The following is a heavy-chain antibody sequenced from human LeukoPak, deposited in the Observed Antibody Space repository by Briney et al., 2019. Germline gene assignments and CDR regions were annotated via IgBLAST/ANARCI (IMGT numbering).Heavy chain of an antibody. V-gene: IGHV3-23*01. CDR1: GFTFSSYA. Sequence: GGSLRLSCAASGFTFSSYAMSWVRQAPGKGLEWVSAISGSGGSTYYADSVKGRFTISRVNSKNTLYLQMNSLRAEDTAVYYCAKWVSSIVVVPAAPIRYWGQGTLVTVSS. CDR2: ISGSGGST. CDR3: AKWVSSIVVVPAAPIRY. D-gene: IGHD2-2*01. J-gene: IGHJ4*02.